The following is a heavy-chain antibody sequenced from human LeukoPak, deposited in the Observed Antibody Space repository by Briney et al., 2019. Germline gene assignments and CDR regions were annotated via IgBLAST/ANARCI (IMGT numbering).Heavy chain of an antibody. Sequence: SETLSLTCTVSGGSITDYCWSWIRQPPGGGLEWIAFICSGGRTMSNPSLKSRATMSLDTSRSQFSLKVTSVTAADTAFYYCARHQNSGTYPLDYWGQGTLVTVSS. D-gene: IGHD3-10*01. CDR3: ARHQNSGTYPLDY. J-gene: IGHJ4*02. CDR1: GGSITDYC. CDR2: ICSGGRT. V-gene: IGHV4-59*08.